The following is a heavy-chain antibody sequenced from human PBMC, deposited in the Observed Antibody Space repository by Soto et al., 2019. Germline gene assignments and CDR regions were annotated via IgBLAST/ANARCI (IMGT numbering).Heavy chain of an antibody. D-gene: IGHD1-26*01. CDR3: AREGDGDGGSYLDTFDY. CDR1: GYTFTSYG. J-gene: IGHJ4*02. Sequence: QVQLVQSGAEVKKPGASVKVSCKASGYTFTSYGISWVRQARGQGLEWMGWISAYNGNTNYAQKLQGRVSMTTDTSTSTAYMELRSLRSDDTAVYYCAREGDGDGGSYLDTFDYWGQGTLVTVSS. V-gene: IGHV1-18*01. CDR2: ISAYNGNT.